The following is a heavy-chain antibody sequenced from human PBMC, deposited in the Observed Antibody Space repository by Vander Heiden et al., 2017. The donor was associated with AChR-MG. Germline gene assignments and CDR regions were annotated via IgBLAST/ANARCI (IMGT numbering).Heavy chain of an antibody. V-gene: IGHV4-59*08. CDR3: ARHPKVSGDYYYYYGMDV. CDR2: IYYSGST. Sequence: QVQLQESGPGLVKPSETLSLTCTASGGPISSYYWSWIRQPPGKGLEWIGYIYYSGSTNYNPSLKSRVTISVDTSKSQFSLKLSSVTAADTAVYYCARHPKVSGDYYYYYGMDVWGQGTTVTVSS. D-gene: IGHD1-20*01. J-gene: IGHJ6*02. CDR1: GGPISSYY.